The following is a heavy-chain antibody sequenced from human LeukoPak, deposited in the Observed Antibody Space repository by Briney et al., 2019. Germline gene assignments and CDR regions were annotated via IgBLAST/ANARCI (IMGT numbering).Heavy chain of an antibody. Sequence: SETLSLTCTVSAGSISNYYWSWIRQPPGKGLEWIGYINYSGGTSYNPSLKSRVTISVDTSKNQFSLKLSSVTAADTAIYYCARDGASSSSWYAFHIWGQGTMVTVSS. D-gene: IGHD6-13*01. J-gene: IGHJ3*02. CDR2: INYSGGT. CDR3: ARDGASSSSWYAFHI. V-gene: IGHV4-59*01. CDR1: AGSISNYY.